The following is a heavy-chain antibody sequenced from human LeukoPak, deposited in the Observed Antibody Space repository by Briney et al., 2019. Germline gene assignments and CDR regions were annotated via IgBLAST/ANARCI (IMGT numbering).Heavy chain of an antibody. CDR3: ARVIAAAGIDYFDY. CDR2: LYASGDA. CDR1: GFTVSTNY. D-gene: IGHD6-13*01. Sequence: GGSLRLSCAASGFTVSTNYMNWVRQTPGKGLEWVSILYASGDAYYADSVKGRFTISRDNSKNTLYLQMNSLRAEDTAVYYCARVIAAAGIDYFDYWGQGTLVTVSS. J-gene: IGHJ4*02. V-gene: IGHV3-53*01.